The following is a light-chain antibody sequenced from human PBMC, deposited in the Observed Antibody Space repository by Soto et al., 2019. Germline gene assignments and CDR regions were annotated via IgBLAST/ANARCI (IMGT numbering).Light chain of an antibody. CDR2: GAS. CDR3: QQYGSSPPYT. V-gene: IGKV3-20*01. Sequence: EIVLTQSPGTLSLSPGERATLSCRASQSVSSSYLAWYQQKPGQAPRLLIYGASSRATGIPDRFSGSGSGTDFTLTISRLEPEDFVVYYCQQYGSSPPYTFGQGTKLEIK. CDR1: QSVSSSY. J-gene: IGKJ2*01.